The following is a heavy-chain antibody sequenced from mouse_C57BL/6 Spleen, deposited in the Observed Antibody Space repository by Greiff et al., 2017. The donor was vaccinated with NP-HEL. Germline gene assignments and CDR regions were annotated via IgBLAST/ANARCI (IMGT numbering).Heavy chain of an antibody. V-gene: IGHV1-55*01. Sequence: QVQLKQPGAELVKPGASVKMSCKASGYTFTSYWITWVKQRPGQGLEWIGDIYPGSGSTNYNEKFKSKATLTVDTSSSTAYMQLSSLTSEDSAVYYCARRGQEYAMDYWGQGTSVTVSS. J-gene: IGHJ4*01. CDR2: IYPGSGST. D-gene: IGHD3-3*01. CDR3: ARRGQEYAMDY. CDR1: GYTFTSYW.